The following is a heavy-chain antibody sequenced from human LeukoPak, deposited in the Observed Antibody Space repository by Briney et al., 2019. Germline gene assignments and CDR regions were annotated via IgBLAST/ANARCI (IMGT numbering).Heavy chain of an antibody. V-gene: IGHV6-1*01. J-gene: IGHJ4*02. D-gene: IGHD3-16*01. CDR1: GDSLSSNSAA. Sequence: SQTLSLTCPISGDSLSSNSAAWNWLRHSPSRGLEWLGRTYYRSQWYNEYGVSVKSRLTISTDTSKNQFSLQLNSVTPEDTAAYYCARELGGFDHWGQGTLVTVSS. CDR3: ARELGGFDH. CDR2: TYYRSQWYN.